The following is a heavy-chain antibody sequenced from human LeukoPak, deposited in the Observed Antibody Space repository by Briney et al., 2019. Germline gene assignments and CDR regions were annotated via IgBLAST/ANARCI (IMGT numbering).Heavy chain of an antibody. J-gene: IGHJ3*02. CDR1: GYTFTSYG. CDR3: AREATYYDFWSGYSPAPNDAFDI. D-gene: IGHD3-3*01. V-gene: IGHV1-18*01. CDR2: ISAYNGNT. Sequence: ASVKVSCKASGYTFTSYGISWVRQAPGQGLEWMGWISAYNGNTSYAQKLQGRVTMTTDTSTSTAYMELRSLRSDDTAVYYCAREATYYDFWSGYSPAPNDAFDIWGQGTMVTVSS.